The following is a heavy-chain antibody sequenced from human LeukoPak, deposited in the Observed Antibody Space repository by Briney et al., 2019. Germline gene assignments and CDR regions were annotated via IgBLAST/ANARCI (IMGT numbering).Heavy chain of an antibody. V-gene: IGHV4-39*01. CDR1: GGSISSSSYY. CDR3: ARRRSGDSSGYPIDC. CDR2: IYYSGST. Sequence: AETLSLTCTVSGGSISSSSYYWGWSRQPPGKGLEWIGAIYYSGSTYYSPSHKSRVTISVDTSKNQFSLNLSSVTAADTAVYYCARRRSGDSSGYPIDCWGQGTLVTVSS. J-gene: IGHJ4*02. D-gene: IGHD3-22*01.